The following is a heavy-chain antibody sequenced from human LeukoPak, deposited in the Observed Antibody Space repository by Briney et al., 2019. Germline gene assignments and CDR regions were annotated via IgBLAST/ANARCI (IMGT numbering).Heavy chain of an antibody. J-gene: IGHJ4*02. CDR3: AKSWALRKPYYSDY. CDR1: GFTFSSYA. D-gene: IGHD4-17*01. V-gene: IGHV3-30-3*02. Sequence: GSLRLSCAASGFTFSSYAMHWVRQAPGKGLEWVAVISYDGSNKYYADSVKGRFTISRDNSKNTLYLQMNSLRAEDTAVYYCAKSWALRKPYYSDYWGQGTLVTVSS. CDR2: ISYDGSNK.